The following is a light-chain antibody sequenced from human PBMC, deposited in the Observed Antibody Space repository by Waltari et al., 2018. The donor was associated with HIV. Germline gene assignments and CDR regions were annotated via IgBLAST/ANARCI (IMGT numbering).Light chain of an antibody. CDR2: GAS. Sequence: EIVLTQSPGTLSLSPGARATPPCRASQSVSSSYLAWYQQKPGQAPRLLIYGASSRATGIPDRFSGSGSGTDFTLTISRLEPEDFAVYYCQQYGSSPYTFGQGTKLEIK. J-gene: IGKJ2*01. V-gene: IGKV3-20*01. CDR1: QSVSSSY. CDR3: QQYGSSPYT.